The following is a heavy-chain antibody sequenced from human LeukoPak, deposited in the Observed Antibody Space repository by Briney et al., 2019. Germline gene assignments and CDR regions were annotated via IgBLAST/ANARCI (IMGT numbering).Heavy chain of an antibody. CDR2: IYVIGTN. D-gene: IGHD1-26*01. Sequence: SETLSPTCTLSGGSVSSRNHYWGWIRQPPGKGLEWIGSIYVIGTNYYNPSLQSRVTLSVDTSKNQVSLKLTSVTAADTALYYCARQVGATTLIDHWGQGTLVTVSS. J-gene: IGHJ4*02. CDR3: ARQVGATTLIDH. CDR1: GGSVSSRNHY. V-gene: IGHV4-39*01.